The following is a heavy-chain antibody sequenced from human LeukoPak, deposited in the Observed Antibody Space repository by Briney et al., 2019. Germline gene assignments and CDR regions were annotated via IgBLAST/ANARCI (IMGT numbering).Heavy chain of an antibody. J-gene: IGHJ6*02. Sequence: SETLSLTCTVSGGSISSYYRSWIRQPPGKGLEWTGYIYYSGSTNYNPSLKSRVTISVDTSKNQFSLKLSSVTAADTAVYYCARHPIVVVPAARYYYYYYGMDVWGQGTTVTVSS. CDR2: IYYSGST. CDR1: GGSISSYY. CDR3: ARHPIVVVPAARYYYYYYGMDV. D-gene: IGHD2-2*01. V-gene: IGHV4-59*08.